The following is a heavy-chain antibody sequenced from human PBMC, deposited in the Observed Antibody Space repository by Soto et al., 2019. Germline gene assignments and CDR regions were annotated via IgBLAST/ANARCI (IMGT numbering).Heavy chain of an antibody. CDR3: EHRTTTVTWWFDT. CDR1: GFSLTTRGVG. V-gene: IGHV2-5*02. CDR2: MYWDDDK. Sequence: QITLKESGPTLVKPTETLTLTCTLSGFSLTTRGVGVGWIRQPPGKALEWLARMYWDDDKRNCPSLKSRLTIIKDTSKNQVVLTMTNMDTAETATYFCEHRTTTVTWWFDTWGKGTLVTVSS. J-gene: IGHJ5*02. D-gene: IGHD4-17*01.